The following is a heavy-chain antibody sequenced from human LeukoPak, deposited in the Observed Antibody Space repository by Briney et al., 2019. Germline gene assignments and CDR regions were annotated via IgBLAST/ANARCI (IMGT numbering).Heavy chain of an antibody. CDR2: IIPIFGTA. V-gene: IGHV1-69*13. Sequence: SVKVSCKXSGGTFSSYAISWVRQSPGQGLEWMGGIIPIFGTANYAQKFQGRVTITADESTSTAYMELSSLRSEDTAVYYCARDLHGGGHSSGYYYVNWFDPWGQGTLVTVSS. CDR1: GGTFSSYA. J-gene: IGHJ5*02. D-gene: IGHD3-22*01. CDR3: ARDLHGGGHSSGYYYVNWFDP.